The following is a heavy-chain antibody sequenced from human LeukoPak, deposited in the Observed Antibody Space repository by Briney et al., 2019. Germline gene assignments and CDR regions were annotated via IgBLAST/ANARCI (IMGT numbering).Heavy chain of an antibody. CDR3: AKVLPSPMVRGVSSPYYFDY. CDR1: GFTFSSYA. CDR2: ISGSGGST. Sequence: GGSLRLSCAASGFTFSSYAMSWVRQAPGKGLEWVSAISGSGGSTYYADSVKGRFTISRDNSKNTLYPQMNSLRAEDTAVYYCAKVLPSPMVRGVSSPYYFDYWGQGTLVTVSS. D-gene: IGHD3-10*01. J-gene: IGHJ4*02. V-gene: IGHV3-23*01.